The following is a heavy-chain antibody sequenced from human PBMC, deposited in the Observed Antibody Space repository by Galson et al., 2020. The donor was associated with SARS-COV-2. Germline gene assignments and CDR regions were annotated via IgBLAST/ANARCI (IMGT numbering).Heavy chain of an antibody. CDR1: GFMFSAYS. Sequence: GGSLRLSCTASGFMFSAYSMNWVRQAPGKGPEWVACISDRGNYIYYADSVKGRFTISRDNAKNSLYLQMNSLRAEDTAVYYCVRDANTINYFGWFDPWGLGTLVSVSS. V-gene: IGHV3-21*01. J-gene: IGHJ5*02. CDR2: ISDRGNYI. D-gene: IGHD1-7*01. CDR3: VRDANTINYFGWFDP.